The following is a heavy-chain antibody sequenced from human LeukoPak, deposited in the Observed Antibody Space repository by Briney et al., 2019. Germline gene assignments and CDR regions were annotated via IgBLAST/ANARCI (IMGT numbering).Heavy chain of an antibody. CDR2: IYPGDSDT. V-gene: IGHV5-51*01. CDR3: ARTVRGVNDAFDI. J-gene: IGHJ3*02. D-gene: IGHD3-10*01. CDR1: GYTFTNYG. Sequence: ASVKVSCKASGYTFTNYGISWVRQMPGKGLEWMGIIYPGDSDTRYSPSFQGQVTISADKSISTAYLQWSSLKASDTAMYYCARTVRGVNDAFDIWGQGTMVTVSS.